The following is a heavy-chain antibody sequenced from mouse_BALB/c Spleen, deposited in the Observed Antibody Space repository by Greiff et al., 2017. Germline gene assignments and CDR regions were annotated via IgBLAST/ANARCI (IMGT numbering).Heavy chain of an antibody. CDR3: ARWALRHFDY. CDR1: GYTFTSYW. J-gene: IGHJ2*01. Sequence: QVHVKQSGAELAKPGASVKMSCKASGYTFTSYWMHWVKQRPGQGLEWIGYINPSTGYTEYNQKFKDKATLTADKSSSTAYMQLSSLTSEDSAVYYCARWALRHFDYWGQGTTLTVSS. V-gene: IGHV1-7*01. CDR2: INPSTGYT. D-gene: IGHD2-12*01.